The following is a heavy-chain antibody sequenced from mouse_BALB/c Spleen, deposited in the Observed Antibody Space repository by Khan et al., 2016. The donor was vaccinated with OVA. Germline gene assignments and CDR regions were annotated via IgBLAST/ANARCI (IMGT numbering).Heavy chain of an antibody. CDR3: ARGYGSSYNFDY. J-gene: IGHJ2*01. Sequence: VQLQESGAELMKPGASVKISCKATGYTFITYWIEWIKQRPGHGPEWIGDILPGSDNTYYNENFKGKATFTADTSSNTAYMQLNSLTSEDSAVYYCARGYGSSYNFDYWGQGTTLTVSS. CDR1: GYTFITYW. D-gene: IGHD1-1*01. CDR2: ILPGSDNT. V-gene: IGHV1-9*01.